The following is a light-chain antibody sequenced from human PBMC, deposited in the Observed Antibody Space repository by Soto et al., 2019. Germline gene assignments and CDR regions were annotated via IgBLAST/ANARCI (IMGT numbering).Light chain of an antibody. CDR2: EGT. J-gene: IGLJ2*01. Sequence: QSALTQPASVSGSPGQSISISCIGTSSDVGSYNFVSWFQQHPGKVPKLIIYEGTERPSGVSNRFSASKSGNTASLTISGLQPEDEADYYCCSYAGPSTIFGGGTQLTVL. CDR3: CSYAGPSTI. V-gene: IGLV2-23*01. CDR1: SSDVGSYNF.